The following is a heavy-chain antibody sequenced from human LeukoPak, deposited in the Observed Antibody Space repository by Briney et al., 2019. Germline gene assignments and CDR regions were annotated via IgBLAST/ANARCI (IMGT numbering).Heavy chain of an antibody. CDR1: GFTFSSYG. CDR2: IWYDGSNK. J-gene: IGHJ4*02. CDR3: ARDRELLYSCGDAYYFDY. Sequence: GGSLRLSCAASGFTFSSYGMHWVRQAPGKGLEWVAVIWYDGSNKYYADSVKGRFTISRDNSKNTLYLQMNSLRAEDTAVYYCARDRELLYSCGDAYYFDYWGQGTLVTVSS. D-gene: IGHD3-10*01. V-gene: IGHV3-33*01.